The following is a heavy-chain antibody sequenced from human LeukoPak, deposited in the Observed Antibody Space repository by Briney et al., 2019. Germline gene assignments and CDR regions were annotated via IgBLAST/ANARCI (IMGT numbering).Heavy chain of an antibody. CDR3: ARDRSTPTEGGLDAFDI. CDR1: GFTVTDYY. J-gene: IGHJ3*02. Sequence: GGSLKLSCAASGFTVTDYYMTWIRQAPGKGLVWVSYISSSGNTIYYGDFVKGRFTISRDNAKNSLVLQMNSLRAEDTAVYYCARDRSTPTEGGLDAFDIWGQGTMVTVSS. V-gene: IGHV3-11*01. CDR2: ISSSGNTI. D-gene: IGHD2-15*01.